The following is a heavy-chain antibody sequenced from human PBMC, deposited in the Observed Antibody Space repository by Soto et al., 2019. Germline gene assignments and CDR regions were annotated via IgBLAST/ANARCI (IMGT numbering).Heavy chain of an antibody. V-gene: IGHV4-59*01. Sequence: SETLSLTCTVSGGSISSYYWSWIRQPPGKGLEWIGYIYYSGSTNYNPSLKSRVTISVDTSKNQFSLKLSSVTAADTAVYYCARADLLYYYYGMDVWGQGTTVTVSS. CDR3: ARADLLYYYYGMDV. J-gene: IGHJ6*02. CDR1: GGSISSYY. CDR2: IYYSGST.